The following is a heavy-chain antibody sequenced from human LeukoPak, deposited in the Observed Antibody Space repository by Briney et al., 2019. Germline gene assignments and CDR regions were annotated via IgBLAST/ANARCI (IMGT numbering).Heavy chain of an antibody. CDR2: INTDGTVT. Sequence: GGSLRLSCAASGFTFSKYWMLWVRQAPGKGLESVSRINTDGTVTTYADFVKGRFTVSRDNADNTMFLQMNSVRYEDTAVYYCATKQWLAPPPDSWGQGTPVTVSS. V-gene: IGHV3-74*01. CDR3: ATKQWLAPPPDS. J-gene: IGHJ4*02. D-gene: IGHD6-19*01. CDR1: GFTFSKYW.